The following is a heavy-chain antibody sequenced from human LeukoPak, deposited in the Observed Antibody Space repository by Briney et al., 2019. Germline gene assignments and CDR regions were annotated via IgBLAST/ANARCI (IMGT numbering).Heavy chain of an antibody. CDR1: GGTFSSYA. CDR3: ARVYRYNWNYRADY. V-gene: IGHV1-18*01. CDR2: ISAYNGNT. J-gene: IGHJ4*02. D-gene: IGHD1-7*01. Sequence: GASVKVSCKASGGTFSSYALSWVRQAPGQGLEWMGWISAYNGNTNYAQKLQGRVTMTTDTSTSTAYMELRSLRSDDTAVYYCARVYRYNWNYRADYWGQGTLVTVSS.